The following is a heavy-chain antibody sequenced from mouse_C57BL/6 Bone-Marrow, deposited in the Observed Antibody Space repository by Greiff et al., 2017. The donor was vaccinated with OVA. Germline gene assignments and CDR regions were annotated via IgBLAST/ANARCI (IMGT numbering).Heavy chain of an antibody. Sequence: EVKVEESGGGLVQPGGSMKLSCVASGFTFSNYWMNWVRQSPEKGLEWVAQIRLKSDNYATHYAESVKGRFTISRDDSKSSVYLQMNNLRAEDTGIYYCTGGATKAYWGQGTLVTVSA. D-gene: IGHD3-1*01. CDR1: GFTFSNYW. CDR2: IRLKSDNYAT. CDR3: TGGATKAY. V-gene: IGHV6-3*01. J-gene: IGHJ3*01.